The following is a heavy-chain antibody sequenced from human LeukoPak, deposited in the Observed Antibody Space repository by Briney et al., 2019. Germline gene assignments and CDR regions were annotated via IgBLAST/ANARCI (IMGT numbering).Heavy chain of an antibody. V-gene: IGHV3-21*01. J-gene: IGHJ4*02. CDR3: ARVVWFGETIDY. CDR1: GFTFSSYS. Sequence: GGSLRLSCAASGFTFSSYSMNWVRQAPGKGLEWVSSISGSSSYIYYADSVKGRFTISRDNAKNSLYLQMNSLRAEDTAVYYCARVVWFGETIDYWGQGTLVTVSS. D-gene: IGHD3-10*01. CDR2: ISGSSSYI.